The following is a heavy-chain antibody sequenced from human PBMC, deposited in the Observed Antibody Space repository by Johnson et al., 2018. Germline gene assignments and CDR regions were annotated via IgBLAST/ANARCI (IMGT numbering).Heavy chain of an antibody. J-gene: IGHJ6*02. CDR1: GFTFGDYV. Sequence: VQLVESGGGLVKPGRSLRLSCTASGFTFGDYVMSWFRQAPGKGLEWVGFIRSKTYGATPEYAASVKGRFIISRDNSKNIAYLQMNSLKTEDTAVYYCTRDCIAVVVSAHPYMDVWGQGTTVTVS. CDR3: TRDCIAVVVSAHPYMDV. CDR2: IRSKTYGATP. D-gene: IGHD2-2*01. V-gene: IGHV3-49*05.